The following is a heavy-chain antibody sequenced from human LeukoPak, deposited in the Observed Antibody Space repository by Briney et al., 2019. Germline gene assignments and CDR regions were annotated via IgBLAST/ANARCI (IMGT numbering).Heavy chain of an antibody. CDR3: STGSGHALDI. Sequence: GGSLRLSCAASGFTFSSYWMYWVRQVPGKGLVWVSRINSDGSSTSYADSVKGRLTISRDNAKNTLYVQMNSLRAEDTAVYYCSTGSGHALDIWGRGTMVTVSS. CDR2: INSDGSST. CDR1: GFTFSSYW. J-gene: IGHJ3*02. D-gene: IGHD3-10*01. V-gene: IGHV3-74*01.